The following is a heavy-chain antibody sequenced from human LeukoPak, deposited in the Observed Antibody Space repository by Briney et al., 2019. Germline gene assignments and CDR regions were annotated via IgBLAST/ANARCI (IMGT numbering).Heavy chain of an antibody. CDR1: GYTFIGYY. D-gene: IGHD3-22*01. J-gene: IGHJ4*02. V-gene: IGHV1-2*06. CDR2: INPNSGGT. CDR3: ARGLDTYYFDSSGYYHGDY. Sequence: ASLKVSCKASGYTFIGYYIHWVRQAPGQGLEWMGRINPNSGGTNYAQRFQGRVTMTRDTCISTAYMELSRLRSDDTAVYYCARGLDTYYFDSSGYYHGDYWGQGTLVTVSS.